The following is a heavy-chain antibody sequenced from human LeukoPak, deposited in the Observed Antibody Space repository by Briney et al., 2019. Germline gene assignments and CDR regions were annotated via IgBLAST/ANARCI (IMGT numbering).Heavy chain of an antibody. CDR3: ARLGPHYYYYYMDV. V-gene: IGHV4-39*01. CDR1: GGSISSSSYY. CDR2: IYYSGST. J-gene: IGHJ6*03. Sequence: SDTLSLTCTVSGGSISSSSYYWGWIRQPPGKGLEWIRSIYYSGSTYYNPSLKSRVTISVDTSKNQFSLKLSSVTAADTAVYYCARLGPHYYYYYMDVWGKGTTVSVSS.